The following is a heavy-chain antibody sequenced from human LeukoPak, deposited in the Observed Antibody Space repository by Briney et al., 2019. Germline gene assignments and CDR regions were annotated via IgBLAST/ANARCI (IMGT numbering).Heavy chain of an antibody. CDR2: IYTSGST. CDR1: AGSISSYH. J-gene: IGHJ4*02. CDR3: ARFSSSRYYFDY. V-gene: IGHV4-4*07. D-gene: IGHD6-13*01. Sequence: SETLSLTCTVSAGSISSYHWSWIRQPAGKGLEWIGRIYTSGSTNYNPSLKSRITMSVDTSKRQFSLKLSSVTAADTAVYYCARFSSSRYYFDYWGQGTLVTVSS.